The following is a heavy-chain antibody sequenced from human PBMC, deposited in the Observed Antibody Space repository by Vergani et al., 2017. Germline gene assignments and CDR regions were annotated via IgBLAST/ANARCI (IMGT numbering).Heavy chain of an antibody. Sequence: QVQLQQWGPGLVTPSGTLSLTCAVYGGSISSDNWWNWIRQHPGKGLEWIGYIYSTGSTHHNPSLRRRINMSVDTSKNQFSLKLNSVTAADTAMYYCAGDTHSWQRADRWGQGLLVSVSS. CDR1: GGSISSDNW. CDR3: AGDTHSWQRADR. J-gene: IGHJ5*02. CDR2: IYSTGST. D-gene: IGHD6-13*01. V-gene: IGHV4-4*02.